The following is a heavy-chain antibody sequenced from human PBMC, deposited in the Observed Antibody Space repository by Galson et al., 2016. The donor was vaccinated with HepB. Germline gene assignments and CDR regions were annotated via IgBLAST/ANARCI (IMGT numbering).Heavy chain of an antibody. Sequence: QSGAEVKKPGESLNISCQGSGYSFPYLWIGWVRQMPGKGLEWMGIVYPDDSDTRYSPSFQGQITISADKSISTAYLQRTSLKASDTAVYYFVTAPYSQGPFEFWGRGTLVTVSS. D-gene: IGHD4-11*01. V-gene: IGHV5-51*01. CDR1: GYSFPYLW. J-gene: IGHJ4*02. CDR3: VTAPYSQGPFEF. CDR2: VYPDDSDT.